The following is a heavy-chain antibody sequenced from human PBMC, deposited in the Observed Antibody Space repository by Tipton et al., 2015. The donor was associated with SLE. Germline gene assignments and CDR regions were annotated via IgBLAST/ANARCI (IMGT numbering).Heavy chain of an antibody. J-gene: IGHJ4*02. CDR2: INHSGST. D-gene: IGHD6-19*01. Sequence: TLSLTCAVYGGSVSGHYWSWIRQPPGKGLEWIGEINHSGSTNYNPSLKSRVTISVDTSKNQFSLKLSSVTAADTAVYYCARSIPVAGLFDYWGQGTLVTVSS. CDR3: ARSIPVAGLFDY. V-gene: IGHV4-34*09. CDR1: GGSVSGHY.